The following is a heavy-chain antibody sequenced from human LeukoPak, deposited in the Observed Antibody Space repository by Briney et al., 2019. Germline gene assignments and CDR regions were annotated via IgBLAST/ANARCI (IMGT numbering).Heavy chain of an antibody. CDR3: VKRDYYDTSTFSPLFQH. D-gene: IGHD3-22*01. CDR1: GFTFSTYA. Sequence: GGSLRLSCAASGFTFSTYAMNWVRQAPGKGLEWVSSVTSGGDTYYADSVKGRFTISRDNSKNTLYLQMNDLRAEDTAVYYCVKRDYYDTSTFSPLFQHWGQGTLVTVSS. V-gene: IGHV3-23*01. CDR2: VTSGGDT. J-gene: IGHJ1*01.